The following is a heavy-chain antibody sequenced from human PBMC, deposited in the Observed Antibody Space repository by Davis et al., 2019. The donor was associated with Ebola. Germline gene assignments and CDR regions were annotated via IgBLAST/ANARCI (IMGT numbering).Heavy chain of an antibody. CDR3: ARGSRNMDV. CDR2: ISSSSSVI. J-gene: IGHJ6*02. Sequence: PGGSLRLSCAGSGFTFSTYNMNWVRQTPGKGLEWVSYISSSSSVIYYADSVKGRFTISRDNAKDSLYLQMNSLRAEDTAVYYCARGSRNMDVWGQGTTVTVSS. CDR1: GFTFSTYN. V-gene: IGHV3-48*04.